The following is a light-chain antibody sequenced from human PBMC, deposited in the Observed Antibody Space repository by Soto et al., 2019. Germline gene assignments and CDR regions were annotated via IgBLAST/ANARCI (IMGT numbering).Light chain of an antibody. Sequence: DIVMTQSPDSLAVSLGERATINCKSSQSVLYSSNNKNYLAWYQQKPGQPPKLLIYWASTRESGVPDRFSGSGSWTDFTLTTSSLQAEEVAVYYCQQYYSTPLTFGGGTKVEIK. V-gene: IGKV4-1*01. J-gene: IGKJ4*01. CDR3: QQYYSTPLT. CDR2: WAS. CDR1: QSVLYSSNNKNY.